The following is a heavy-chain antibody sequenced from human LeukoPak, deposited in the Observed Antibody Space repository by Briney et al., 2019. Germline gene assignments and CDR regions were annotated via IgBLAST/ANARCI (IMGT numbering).Heavy chain of an antibody. CDR3: AMSYGSGSYYYYYYYMDV. CDR1: GFIFSSYG. CDR2: IRYDGSRK. V-gene: IGHV3-30*02. J-gene: IGHJ6*03. D-gene: IGHD3-10*01. Sequence: GGSLRLSCAASGFIFSSYGMHWVRQAPDKGLEWVAFIRYDGSRKYYADSVKGRFTISRDNSKNTLYLQMNSLRAEDTAVYYCAMSYGSGSYYYYYYYMDVWGKGTTVTISS.